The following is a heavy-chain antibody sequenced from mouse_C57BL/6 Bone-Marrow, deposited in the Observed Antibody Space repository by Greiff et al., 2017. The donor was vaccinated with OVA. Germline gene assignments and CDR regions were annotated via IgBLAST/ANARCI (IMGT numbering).Heavy chain of an antibody. CDR1: GYTFTSYW. D-gene: IGHD1-1*01. CDR3: ARSGITTVEGDFAMDY. J-gene: IGHJ4*01. V-gene: IGHV1-55*01. Sequence: QVQLQQPGAELVKPGASVKMSCKASGYTFTSYWITWVKQRPGQGLEWIGDIYPGSGRTNYNEKFKGKATLTVDTSSSTAYMQLSSLTSEDSAVYYCARSGITTVEGDFAMDYWGQGTSVTVSS. CDR2: IYPGSGRT.